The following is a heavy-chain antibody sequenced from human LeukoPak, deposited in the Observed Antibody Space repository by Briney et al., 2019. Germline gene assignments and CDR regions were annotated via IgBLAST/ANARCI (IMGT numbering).Heavy chain of an antibody. CDR2: IYYSGST. J-gene: IGHJ5*02. CDR3: ARAGAIFGVVTWFDP. D-gene: IGHD3-3*01. CDR1: GGSISSSSYY. V-gene: IGHV4-39*07. Sequence: KPSGTLSLTCTVSGGSISSSSYYWGWIRQPPGKGLEWIGSIYYSGSTYYNPSLKSRVTISVDTSKNQFSLKLSSVTAADTAVYYCARAGAIFGVVTWFDPWGQGTLVTVSS.